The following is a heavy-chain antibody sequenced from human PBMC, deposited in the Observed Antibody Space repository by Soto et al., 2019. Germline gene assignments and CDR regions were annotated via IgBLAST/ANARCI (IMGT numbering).Heavy chain of an antibody. CDR3: TTDPGDYEDF. J-gene: IGHJ4*02. CDR1: GITFTNAW. Sequence: EVQLVESGGDLVKPGGCLRLSCAASGITFTNAWMSWVRQAPGKGLEWVGRIKNKADGGTTDYAAIVKGRFTISRDDSKNTLYLQMNSLETEDTAVYYCTTDPGDYEDFWGQGNLVTVSS. CDR2: IKNKADGGTT. V-gene: IGHV3-15*01. D-gene: IGHD4-17*01.